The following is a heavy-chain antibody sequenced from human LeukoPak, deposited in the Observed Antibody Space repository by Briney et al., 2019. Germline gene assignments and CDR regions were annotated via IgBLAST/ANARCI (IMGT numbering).Heavy chain of an antibody. CDR2: ISYDGSNK. D-gene: IGHD1-1*01. J-gene: IGHJ3*02. V-gene: IGHV3-30*04. CDR1: GFSLSSYA. CDR3: VKDRDWNDDDDAFDI. Sequence: GRSLRLSCAASGFSLSSYAMHWVRQAPGKGLEWVAIISYDGSNKYYADSVKGRLTISRDNFKNTLYLQMNSLRAEDTAVYYCVKDRDWNDDDDAFDIWGQGTMVTVSS.